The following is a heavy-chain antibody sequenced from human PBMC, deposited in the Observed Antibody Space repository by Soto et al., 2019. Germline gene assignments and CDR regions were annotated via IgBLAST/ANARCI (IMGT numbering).Heavy chain of an antibody. D-gene: IGHD6-6*01. CDR3: ARAITGRPDVFDF. CDR1: GGSISSYF. CDR2: ISYSGST. J-gene: IGHJ4*02. Sequence: QVQLQESGPGLMKPSETLSLTCSVSGGSISSYFWNWIRLSPERGLEWIAYISYSGSTNYNPSLKSRVTISLDTSKNQFSLKLSSVTAADTAVYYCARAITGRPDVFDFLVQGTLVTVSS. V-gene: IGHV4-59*01.